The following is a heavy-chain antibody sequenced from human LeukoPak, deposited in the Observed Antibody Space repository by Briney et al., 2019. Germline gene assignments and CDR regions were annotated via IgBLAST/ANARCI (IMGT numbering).Heavy chain of an antibody. V-gene: IGHV3-74*01. D-gene: IGHD6-19*01. Sequence: GGSLRLSCAASEVTIRNYWMHWVRQAPGKGLVWVSRINSDGSSRDYVDSVKGRFTISRDNAKNTLYLQMNSLRAEDTALYYCARASASGWPYYYGMDVWGQGTTVTVFS. CDR1: EVTIRNYW. CDR3: ARASASGWPYYYGMDV. CDR2: INSDGSSR. J-gene: IGHJ6*02.